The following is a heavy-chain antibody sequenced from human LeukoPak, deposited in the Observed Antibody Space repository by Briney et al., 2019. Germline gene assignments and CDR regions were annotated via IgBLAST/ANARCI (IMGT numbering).Heavy chain of an antibody. Sequence: PSETLSLTCTVSGGSISNNNYYWAWIRQPPGKGLECIGSIYYSGSPYYNPSLKSRVTISVDTSKNQFSLKLTSVTAADTAVYYCARVYRDDFWSGYSTHFDYWGQGTLVTVSS. CDR3: ARVYRDDFWSGYSTHFDY. D-gene: IGHD3-3*01. CDR2: IYYSGSP. J-gene: IGHJ4*02. CDR1: GGSISNNNYY. V-gene: IGHV4-39*07.